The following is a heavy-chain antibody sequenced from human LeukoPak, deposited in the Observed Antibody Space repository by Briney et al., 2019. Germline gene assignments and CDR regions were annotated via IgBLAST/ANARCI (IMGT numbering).Heavy chain of an antibody. CDR3: ARLSKDYDILTGYPTYYFDY. CDR2: INSDGSST. Sequence: GGSLRLSCAASGFTFSSYWMHWVRQAPGKGLVWVSRINSDGSSTSYADSVKDRFTISRDNAKNTLYLQMNSLRAEDTAVYYCARLSKDYDILTGYPTYYFDYWGQGTLVTVSS. V-gene: IGHV3-74*01. CDR1: GFTFSSYW. D-gene: IGHD3-9*01. J-gene: IGHJ4*02.